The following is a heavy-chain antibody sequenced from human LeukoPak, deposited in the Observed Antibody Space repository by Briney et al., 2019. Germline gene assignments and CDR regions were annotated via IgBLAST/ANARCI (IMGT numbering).Heavy chain of an antibody. CDR2: IYYSGST. CDR1: GGSISSYY. Sequence: SETLSLTRTVPGGSISSYYWSWIRQPPGKGLEWIGYIYYSGSTNYNPSLKSRVTISVDTSKNQFSLKLSSVTAADTAVYYCARPRGYSYGSPLGYWGQGTLVTVSS. D-gene: IGHD5-18*01. V-gene: IGHV4-59*12. J-gene: IGHJ4*02. CDR3: ARPRGYSYGSPLGY.